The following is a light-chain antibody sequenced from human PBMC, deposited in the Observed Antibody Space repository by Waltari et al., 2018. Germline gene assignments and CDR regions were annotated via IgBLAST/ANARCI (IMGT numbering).Light chain of an antibody. CDR1: PGAVTSGHY. CDR3: LLSYSGARLWV. Sequence: QAVVTQEPSLTVSPGGTVTLTCGSSPGAVTSGHYPYWVQQKPGQAPRTLMYDTSDKHSWTPARFSGSLLGGKAALTLSGAQPEDEAEYCCLLSYSGARLWVFGGGTKLTVL. J-gene: IGLJ3*02. V-gene: IGLV7-46*01. CDR2: DTS.